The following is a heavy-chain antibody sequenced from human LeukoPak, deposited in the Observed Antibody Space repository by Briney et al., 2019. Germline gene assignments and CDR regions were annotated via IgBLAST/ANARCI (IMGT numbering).Heavy chain of an antibody. Sequence: GESLKISCKGSGYTFTSYDINWVRQATGQGLEWMGWMNPNSGNTGYAQKFQGRVTMTRNTSISTAYMELSSLRSEDTAVYYCARAGDSSGYYFSSLDYWGQGTLVTVSS. CDR1: GYTFTSYD. CDR3: ARAGDSSGYYFSSLDY. D-gene: IGHD3-22*01. J-gene: IGHJ4*02. CDR2: MNPNSGNT. V-gene: IGHV1-8*01.